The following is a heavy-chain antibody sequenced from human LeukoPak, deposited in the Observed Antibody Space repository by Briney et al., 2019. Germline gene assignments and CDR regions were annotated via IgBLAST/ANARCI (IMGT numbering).Heavy chain of an antibody. D-gene: IGHD6-13*01. CDR1: GYTFTGYY. V-gene: IGHV1-2*02. J-gene: IGHJ4*02. Sequence: GASVTVSCKASGYTFTGYYMHWVRQAPGQGLEWMGWINPNSGGTNYAQKFQGRVTITRDTSISTAYMELSRLRSDDTAVYYCARDYTIAAAGTPSYWGQGTLVTVSS. CDR2: INPNSGGT. CDR3: ARDYTIAAAGTPSY.